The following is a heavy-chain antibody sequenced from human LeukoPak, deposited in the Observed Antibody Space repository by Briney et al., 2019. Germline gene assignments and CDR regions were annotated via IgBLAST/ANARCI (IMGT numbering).Heavy chain of an antibody. CDR2: INPNSGGT. CDR3: ARDPTSYDILTGYYRGREYYFDY. V-gene: IGHV1-2*02. Sequence: ASVKVSCKASGYTFTGYYMHWVRQAPGQGLEWMGWINPNSGGTNYAQKFQGRVTMTRDTSISTAYMELSRLRSDDTAVYYCARDPTSYDILTGYYRGREYYFDYWGQGTLVTVSS. D-gene: IGHD3-9*01. CDR1: GYTFTGYY. J-gene: IGHJ4*02.